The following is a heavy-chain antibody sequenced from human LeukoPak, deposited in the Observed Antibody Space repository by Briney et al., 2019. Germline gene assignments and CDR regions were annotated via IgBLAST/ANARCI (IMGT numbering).Heavy chain of an antibody. D-gene: IGHD5-18*01. CDR2: IIPILGIA. CDR1: GGTFSSYA. V-gene: IGHV1-69*04. J-gene: IGHJ4*02. CDR3: ARGELWSETLFNY. Sequence: SVKVSCKASGGTFSSYAISWVRQAPGQGLEWMGRIIPILGIANYAQKFQGRVTITADKSTSTAYMELSSLRSEDTAVYYCARGELWSETLFNYWGQGTLVTVSS.